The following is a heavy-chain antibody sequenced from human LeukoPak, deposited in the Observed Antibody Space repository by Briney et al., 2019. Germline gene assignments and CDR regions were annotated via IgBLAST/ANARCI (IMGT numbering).Heavy chain of an antibody. V-gene: IGHV3-21*01. CDR2: ISSSSSYI. CDR1: GFTFSSYS. CDR3: ARAVRIPSNFDY. D-gene: IGHD3-3*01. J-gene: IGHJ4*02. Sequence: PGGSLRLSCAASGFTFSSYSTNWVRQAPGKGLEWVSSISSSSSYIYYADSVKGRFTISRDNAKNSLYLQMNSLRAEDTAVYYCARAVRIPSNFDYWGQGTLVTVSS.